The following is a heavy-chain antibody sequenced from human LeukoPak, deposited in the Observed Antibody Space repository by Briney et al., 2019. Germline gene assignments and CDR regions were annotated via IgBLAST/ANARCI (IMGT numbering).Heavy chain of an antibody. V-gene: IGHV3-23*01. D-gene: IGHD2-15*01. J-gene: IGHJ4*02. Sequence: GGSLRLSCAASGFTFSSYAMSWVRQAPGKGLEWVLGISGSGGSTYYADSVKGRFTISRDNSKTTLYLQMSSLRAEDTAVYYCAKDRDIVVVVAATSFDYWGQGTLVTVSS. CDR3: AKDRDIVVVVAATSFDY. CDR2: ISGSGGST. CDR1: GFTFSSYA.